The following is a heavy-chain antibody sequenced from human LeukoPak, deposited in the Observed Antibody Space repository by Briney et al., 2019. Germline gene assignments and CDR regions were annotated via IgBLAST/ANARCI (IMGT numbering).Heavy chain of an antibody. V-gene: IGHV3-15*01. CDR3: TKDPKHTAPLSY. D-gene: IGHD5-18*01. CDR1: GFTFSSAW. CDR2: IKSKTDGGTT. Sequence: GGSLRLSCAASGFTFSSAWMTWVRQAPGKGLEWVGRIKSKTDGGTTDYSVPVQGRFTISRDDSKNTLYLQMNSLKSEDTAVYYCTKDPKHTAPLSYWGQGTLVTVSS. J-gene: IGHJ4*02.